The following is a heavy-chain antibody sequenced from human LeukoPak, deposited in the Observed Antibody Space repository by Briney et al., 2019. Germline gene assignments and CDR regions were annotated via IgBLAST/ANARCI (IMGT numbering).Heavy chain of an antibody. J-gene: IGHJ4*02. CDR1: GYTFTSYG. Sequence: ASVTVSCKASGYTFTSYGISWVRQAPGQGLEWMGWISAYNGNTNYAQKLQGRVTMTTDTSTSTAYMELRSLRSDDTAVYYCARERGGYSYGYDSDYWGQGTLVTVSS. CDR2: ISAYNGNT. V-gene: IGHV1-18*01. D-gene: IGHD5-18*01. CDR3: ARERGGYSYGYDSDY.